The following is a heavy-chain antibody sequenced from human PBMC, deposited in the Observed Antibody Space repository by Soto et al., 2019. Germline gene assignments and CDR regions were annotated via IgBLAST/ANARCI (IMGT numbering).Heavy chain of an antibody. V-gene: IGHV3-53*05. CDR1: GLTGSSNY. CDR3: ATIHVGDTAMVEGPFYI. CDR2: IHSGGST. J-gene: IGHJ3*02. Sequence: GGSLRLSCAASGLTGSSNYMIWDLQAPGEGLEWVSVIHSGGSTCYADTVKRRFTIHRDNAKNKLYLQRHSLRAEDMAVYYCATIHVGDTAMVEGPFYIWGQGTMVTVSS. D-gene: IGHD5-18*01.